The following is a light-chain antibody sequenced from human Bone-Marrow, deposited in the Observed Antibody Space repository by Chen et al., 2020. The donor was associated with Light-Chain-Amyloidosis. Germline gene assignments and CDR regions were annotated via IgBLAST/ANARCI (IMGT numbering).Light chain of an antibody. CDR3: QQYGTSPLT. CDR1: QTISSNY. CDR2: GSS. Sequence: EIVLTQSPGTLSLSPGEGANLSCRASQTISSNYLTWYQQKFGQAPRLLIYGSSSRATGIPDRFTGSGSGTDFTLTINRLEPEEFAMYYCQQYGTSPLTFGGGTKGEIK. V-gene: IGKV3-20*01. J-gene: IGKJ4*01.